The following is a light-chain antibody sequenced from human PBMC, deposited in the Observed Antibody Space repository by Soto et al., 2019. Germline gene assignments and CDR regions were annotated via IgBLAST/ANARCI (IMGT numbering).Light chain of an antibody. CDR2: DVS. V-gene: IGLV2-14*01. Sequence: QSALTQPASVSGSPGQSITISCTGTSSDVGGYDFVSWYQQHPGKAPKVMIYDVSNRPSGVSNRFSGSKSGNTASLTISGRQAEDEADYYCCSYTSSDTDVFGTGTKVTVL. CDR3: CSYTSSDTDV. J-gene: IGLJ1*01. CDR1: SSDVGGYDF.